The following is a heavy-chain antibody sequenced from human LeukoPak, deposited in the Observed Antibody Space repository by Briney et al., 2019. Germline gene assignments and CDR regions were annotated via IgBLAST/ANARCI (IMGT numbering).Heavy chain of an antibody. CDR3: ACGSGTDDDY. CDR1: GGSFSGYY. V-gene: IGHV4-34*01. D-gene: IGHD3-10*01. CDR2: INHSGST. J-gene: IGHJ4*02. Sequence: SETLSLTCAVYGGSFSGYYWSWIRQPPGKGLEWIREINHSGSTNYNPSLKSRVTISVDTSKNQSSLKLSSVTAADTAVYYCACGSGTDDDYWGQGTLVTVSS.